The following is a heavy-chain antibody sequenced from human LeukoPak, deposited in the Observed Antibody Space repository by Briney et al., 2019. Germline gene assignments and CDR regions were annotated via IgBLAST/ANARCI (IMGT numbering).Heavy chain of an antibody. Sequence: GGSLRLSCAASGFTFNNYRMTWVRQAPGKGLEWVANIKQDGSEKYYVDSVKGRFTISRDNAKNSLHLQMNSLRAEDTAMYYCARGMDYWGQGTLVTVSS. J-gene: IGHJ4*02. CDR2: IKQDGSEK. V-gene: IGHV3-7*03. CDR3: ARGMDY. CDR1: GFTFNNYR.